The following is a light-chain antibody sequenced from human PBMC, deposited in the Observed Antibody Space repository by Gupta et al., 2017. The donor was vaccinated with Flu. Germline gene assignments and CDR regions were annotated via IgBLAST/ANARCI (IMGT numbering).Light chain of an antibody. J-gene: IGLJ1*01. CDR3: HGWNKNTDNYV. CDR1: NFGSKN. V-gene: IGLV3-21*03. CDR2: DDS. Sequence: GKTANSTGEGNNFGSKNVNWSQQKPGQAPVLIIYDDSDRNSGIPARFSGSNYGNTATMTITGVEAGDEADYYCHGWNKNTDNYVFGTGTKFTVL.